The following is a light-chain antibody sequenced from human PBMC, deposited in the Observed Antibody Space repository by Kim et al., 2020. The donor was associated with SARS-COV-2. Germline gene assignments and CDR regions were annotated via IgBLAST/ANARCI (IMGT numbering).Light chain of an antibody. CDR2: RNN. CDR3: AAWDDSLSGWV. V-gene: IGLV1-47*01. Sequence: GQRVTISCAGSSSNIGSNYVYWYQQLPGTAPKLLIYRNNQRPSGVPDRFSGSKSGTSASLAISGLRSEDEAYYYCAAWDDSLSGWVFGGGTKLTVL. CDR1: SSNIGSNY. J-gene: IGLJ3*02.